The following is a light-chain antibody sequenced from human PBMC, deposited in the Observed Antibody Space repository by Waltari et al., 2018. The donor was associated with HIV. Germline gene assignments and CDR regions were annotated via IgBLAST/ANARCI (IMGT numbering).Light chain of an antibody. CDR2: QAS. CDR3: QQYYTYPWT. V-gene: IGKV1-5*03. J-gene: IGKJ1*01. CDR1: QSISMW. Sequence: DIQMTQSPSTLSASVGDRVTITCRARQSISMWLAWYQQKPGQAPKLLFYQASDLESGVPSRFSGSGSETEFTLTISSLQPDDFAVYYCQQYYTYPWTFGQGTKVEIK.